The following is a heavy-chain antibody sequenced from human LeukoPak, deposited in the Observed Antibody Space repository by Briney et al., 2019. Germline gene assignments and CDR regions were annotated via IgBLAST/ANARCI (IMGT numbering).Heavy chain of an antibody. D-gene: IGHD5-18*01. CDR1: GGTFSSYA. Sequence: GSSVKVSCKASGGTFSSYAISWVRQAPGQGLEWMGGIIPIFGTANYAQKFQGRVTITADKSTSTAYMELSSLRSGDTAVYYCALDTAESYYFDYWGQGTLVTVSS. CDR3: ALDTAESYYFDY. J-gene: IGHJ4*02. CDR2: IIPIFGTA. V-gene: IGHV1-69*06.